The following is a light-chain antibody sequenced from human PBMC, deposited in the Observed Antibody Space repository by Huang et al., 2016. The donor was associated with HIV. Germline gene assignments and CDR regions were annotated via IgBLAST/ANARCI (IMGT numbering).Light chain of an antibody. V-gene: IGKV1-5*01. J-gene: IGKJ1*01. CDR2: DVS. Sequence: DIQMTQSPSTLFASVRDRVTITCRASQSFTTWLAWYQQKPGKAPKRLIYDVSSLESGVPSRFSGSGSGTEFTLTISSLQPDDFATYYCQQYDGYPWTFGQGTKVEIK. CDR3: QQYDGYPWT. CDR1: QSFTTW.